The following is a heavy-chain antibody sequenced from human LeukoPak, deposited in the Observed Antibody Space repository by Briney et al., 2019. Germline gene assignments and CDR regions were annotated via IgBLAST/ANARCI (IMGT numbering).Heavy chain of an antibody. CDR3: ARTGRTGGY. Sequence: PSETLSLTCTVSGGSVSGGNYYCSWIRQSPGKGLGWIGYIHYSGSTVYNPSLKSRVTMSIDTSKNQFSLNLSSVTAADTAVYYCARTGRTGGYWGQGTLVTVSS. J-gene: IGHJ4*02. CDR2: IHYSGST. V-gene: IGHV4-61*01. D-gene: IGHD1/OR15-1a*01. CDR1: GGSVSGGNYY.